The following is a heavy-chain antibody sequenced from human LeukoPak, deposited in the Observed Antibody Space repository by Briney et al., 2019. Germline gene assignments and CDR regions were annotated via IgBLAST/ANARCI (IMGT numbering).Heavy chain of an antibody. J-gene: IGHJ4*02. Sequence: APVKVSCKASGYTFTGYYMHWVRQAPGQGLEWMGWINPNSGGTNYAQKFQGRVTTTRDTSISTAYMELSRLRSDDTAVYYCARDRGLVGASRVNYFDYWGQGTLVTVSS. V-gene: IGHV1-2*02. CDR3: ARDRGLVGASRVNYFDY. CDR1: GYTFTGYY. CDR2: INPNSGGT. D-gene: IGHD1-26*01.